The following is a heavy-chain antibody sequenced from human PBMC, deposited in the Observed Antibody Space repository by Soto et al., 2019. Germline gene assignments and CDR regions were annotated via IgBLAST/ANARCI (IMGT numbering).Heavy chain of an antibody. Sequence: QVQLVQSGAEVKKPGSSVKVSCKASGGTFSSYAISWVRQAPGQGLEWMGGIIPIFGTANYAQKFQGRVTITADKSTSTAYMELSSLRSEDTAVYYCATSYRSANYYYYYAMDVWGQGTTVTVSS. J-gene: IGHJ6*02. V-gene: IGHV1-69*06. CDR2: IIPIFGTA. CDR1: GGTFSSYA. CDR3: ATSYRSANYYYYYAMDV. D-gene: IGHD4-4*01.